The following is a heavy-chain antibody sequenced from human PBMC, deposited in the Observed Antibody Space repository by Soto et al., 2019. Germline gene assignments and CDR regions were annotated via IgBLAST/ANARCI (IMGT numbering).Heavy chain of an antibody. Sequence: QLQLQESGPGLVKPSETLSLTCTVSGGSISSSSYYWGWIRQPPGKGLEWIGSIYYSGSTYYNPSLKSRVTISVDTSKNPFPLKLSSVRAADTAVYYCATLPQYSRGWTDYWGQGTLVTVSS. V-gene: IGHV4-39*01. CDR2: IYYSGST. D-gene: IGHD6-19*01. CDR1: GGSISSSSYY. J-gene: IGHJ4*02. CDR3: ATLPQYSRGWTDY.